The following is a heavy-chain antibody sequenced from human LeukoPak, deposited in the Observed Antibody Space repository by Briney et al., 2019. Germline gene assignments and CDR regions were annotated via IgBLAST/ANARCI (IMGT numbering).Heavy chain of an antibody. CDR3: ARDALTCTTTACSDYLDF. V-gene: IGHV4-4*02. CDR2: IYHSGST. J-gene: IGHJ4*02. CDR1: GGSISSNNW. D-gene: IGHD1-14*01. Sequence: SETLSLTCAVSGGSISSNNWWSWVRQPPGKGLEWIGEIYHSGSTNYNPSLKSRVTISLDKSKNQFSLKLSSVTAADTAVYYCARDALTCTTTACSDYLDFWGQGTPVTVSS.